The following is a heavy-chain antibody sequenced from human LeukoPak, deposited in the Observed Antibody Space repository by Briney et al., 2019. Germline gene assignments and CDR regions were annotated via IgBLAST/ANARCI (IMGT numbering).Heavy chain of an antibody. CDR1: GFTFDDYA. Sequence: PGGSLRLSCAASGFTFDDYAMHWVRQAPGKGLEWVSGISWNSGSIGYADSVKGRFTISRDNAKNSLYLQTNSLRAEDTAVYYCARDYGGSSPFDYWGQGTLVTVSS. CDR2: ISWNSGSI. V-gene: IGHV3-9*01. D-gene: IGHD4-23*01. CDR3: ARDYGGSSPFDY. J-gene: IGHJ4*02.